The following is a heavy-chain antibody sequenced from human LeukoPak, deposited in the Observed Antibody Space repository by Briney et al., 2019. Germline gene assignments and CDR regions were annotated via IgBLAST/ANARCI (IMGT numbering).Heavy chain of an antibody. CDR2: ISSSSSYI. Sequence: PGGSLRLSCAASGFTFSSYSMNWVRQAPGKGLEWVSSISSSSSYIYYADSVKGRFTISRDNAKNSLYLQMNSLRAEDTAVYYCARDSQTPDAFDIWGQGTMVTVSS. D-gene: IGHD2-15*01. J-gene: IGHJ3*02. CDR3: ARDSQTPDAFDI. V-gene: IGHV3-21*01. CDR1: GFTFSSYS.